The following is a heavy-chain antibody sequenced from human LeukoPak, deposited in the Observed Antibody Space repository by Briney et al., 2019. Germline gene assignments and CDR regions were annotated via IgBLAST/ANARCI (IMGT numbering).Heavy chain of an antibody. CDR3: AKRSAAGTVGYFDY. Sequence: GGSLRLSCAASGFTFSSYAMSWVRQAPGKGLEWVSAISGSGGSTYYADSVKGLFTISRDNSKNTLYLQMNSLRAEDTAVYYCAKRSAAGTVGYFDYWGQGSLVTVSS. D-gene: IGHD6-13*01. V-gene: IGHV3-23*01. CDR1: GFTFSSYA. CDR2: ISGSGGST. J-gene: IGHJ4*02.